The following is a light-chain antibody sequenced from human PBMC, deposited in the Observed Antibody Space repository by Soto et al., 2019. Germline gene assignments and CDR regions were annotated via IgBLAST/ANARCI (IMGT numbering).Light chain of an antibody. V-gene: IGLV2-14*01. Sequence: QSALTQPASVSGSPGQSITISCTGTSSDVGGYKYVSWYQHHPGKAPKLILYEVSNRPLGVSNRFSGSKSGNTASLTISGLQAEDEADYYCCSYAGIYVFGSGTKVTVL. CDR2: EVS. J-gene: IGLJ1*01. CDR1: SSDVGGYKY. CDR3: CSYAGIYV.